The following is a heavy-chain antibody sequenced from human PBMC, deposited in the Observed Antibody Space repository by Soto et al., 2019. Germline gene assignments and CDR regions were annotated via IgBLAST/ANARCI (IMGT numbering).Heavy chain of an antibody. CDR3: ARDFDTVDAFDI. CDR2: TYYRSKWSN. Sequence: KQSQTLSLTCAISGDSVSSNTAAWNWIRQSPSRGLEWLGRTYYRSKWSNDYAVSVKSRITINPDTSKNQFSLQLSSVTPEDTAVYYCARDFDTVDAFDIWGQGTMVTVSS. V-gene: IGHV6-1*01. CDR1: GDSVSSNTAA. J-gene: IGHJ3*02. D-gene: IGHD5-18*01.